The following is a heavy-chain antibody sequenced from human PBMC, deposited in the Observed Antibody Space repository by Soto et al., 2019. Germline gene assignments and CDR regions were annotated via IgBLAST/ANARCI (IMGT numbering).Heavy chain of an antibody. D-gene: IGHD6-19*01. CDR3: AHSYTSGFVAEYFQY. CDR1: GFSLSTTGVG. J-gene: IGHJ1*01. V-gene: IGHV2-5*02. CDR2: IYWDDDK. Sequence: QITLKESGPTLVKPTQTLTLTCTFSGFSLSTTGVGVGWIRQPPGKALEWLALIYWDDDKRYSPSLKSRLTITRDTSKNQVVLTMTNMDPVDTATYYCAHSYTSGFVAEYFQYWGQGTLVTVSS.